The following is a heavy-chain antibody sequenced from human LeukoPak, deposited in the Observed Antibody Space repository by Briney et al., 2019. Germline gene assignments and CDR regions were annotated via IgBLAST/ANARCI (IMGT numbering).Heavy chain of an antibody. Sequence: GSLRLSCAGSGCTVSSNYMSWVRQAPGKGLEWIGSIYYSGSTYYNPSLKSRVTISVDTSKNQFSLKLSSVTAADTAVYYCARPAGIAAAGAFDYWGQGTLVTVSS. D-gene: IGHD6-13*01. J-gene: IGHJ4*02. CDR3: ARPAGIAAAGAFDY. CDR2: IYYSGST. V-gene: IGHV4-59*05. CDR1: GCTVSSNY.